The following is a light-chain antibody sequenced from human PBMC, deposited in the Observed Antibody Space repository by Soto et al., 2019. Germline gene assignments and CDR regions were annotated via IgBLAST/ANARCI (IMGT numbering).Light chain of an antibody. CDR2: GAS. J-gene: IGKJ3*01. CDR1: QSVSSSY. Sequence: EIVLTQSQSTLSLSPGERATLSCRASQSVSSSYLAWYQQRPGQAPRLLIFGASYRATGIPDRFSGSGSGTDFTLTISRLEPEDFAVYYCQHYSSSPPKFTFGPGTKVDSK. V-gene: IGKV3-20*01. CDR3: QHYSSSPPKFT.